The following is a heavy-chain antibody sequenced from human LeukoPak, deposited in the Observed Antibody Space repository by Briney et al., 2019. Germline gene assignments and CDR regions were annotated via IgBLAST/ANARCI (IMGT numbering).Heavy chain of an antibody. CDR3: ARDRQGDYMDV. V-gene: IGHV3-7*01. Sequence: GGSLRLSCAASGFTFSDYYMGWIRQAPGKGLEWVANIKQDGTERNYVDSVKGRFIISRDNTKKSLYLQMNGLRAEDTAVYYCARDRQGDYMDVWGKGTTVAVS. J-gene: IGHJ6*03. D-gene: IGHD6-6*01. CDR1: GFTFSDYY. CDR2: IKQDGTER.